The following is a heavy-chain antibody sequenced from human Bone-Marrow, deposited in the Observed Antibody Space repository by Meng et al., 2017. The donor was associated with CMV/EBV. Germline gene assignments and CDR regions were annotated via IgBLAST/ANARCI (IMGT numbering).Heavy chain of an antibody. CDR1: GYTFSSYG. V-gene: IGHV1-18*01. J-gene: IGHJ4*02. CDR3: ARACMIVVVLYFDY. D-gene: IGHD3-22*01. CDR2: ISAYNGNT. Sequence: ASVKVSCKASGYTFSSYGISWARQAPGQGLEWMGWISAYNGNTNYAQKFQDRVTMTTDTSTSTAYMELRSLTSCDTAVYYCARACMIVVVLYFDYWGQGTLVTVSS.